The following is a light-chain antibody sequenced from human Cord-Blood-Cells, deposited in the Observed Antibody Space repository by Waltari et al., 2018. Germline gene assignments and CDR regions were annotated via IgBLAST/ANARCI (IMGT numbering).Light chain of an antibody. J-gene: IGKJ3*01. V-gene: IGKV3-11*01. CDR3: QQRSNWPQVIT. CDR2: DAS. Sequence: EIVLTQSPATLSLSPGERATLSCRASQSVSSYLAWYQQNPGQAPRLLIYDASNRATGIPARFSGSGSGTDFTLTISSLEPEDFAVYYCQQRSNWPQVITFGPGTKVDIK. CDR1: QSVSSY.